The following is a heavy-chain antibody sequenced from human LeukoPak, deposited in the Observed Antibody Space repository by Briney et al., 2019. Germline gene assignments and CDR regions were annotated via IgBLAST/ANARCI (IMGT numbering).Heavy chain of an antibody. CDR2: INHSGST. J-gene: IGHJ4*02. CDR1: GGSFSGYY. Sequence: SETLSLTCAVYGGSFSGYYWSWIRQPPGKGLEWIGEINHSGSTNYNPSLKSRVTISVDTSKNQFSLKLSSVTAADTAVYHCARGAAMVTASLFDYWGQGTLVTVSS. V-gene: IGHV4-34*01. D-gene: IGHD5-18*01. CDR3: ARGAAMVTASLFDY.